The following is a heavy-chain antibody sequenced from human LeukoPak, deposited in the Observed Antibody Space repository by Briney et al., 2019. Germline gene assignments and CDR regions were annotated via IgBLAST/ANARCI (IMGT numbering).Heavy chain of an antibody. J-gene: IGHJ4*02. CDR1: GYSFTGFY. D-gene: IGHD6-13*01. CDR3: ARVTAEGLAAAGTPFDF. V-gene: IGHV1-2*02. Sequence: ASVKVSCKASGYSFTGFYVHWVRQAPGQGLEWMGWINPNSGGTNYAQNFQGRVTMTRDTSISTAYMELRRLRSDDTAIYYCARVTAEGLAAAGTPFDFWGQGTLVTVSS. CDR2: INPNSGGT.